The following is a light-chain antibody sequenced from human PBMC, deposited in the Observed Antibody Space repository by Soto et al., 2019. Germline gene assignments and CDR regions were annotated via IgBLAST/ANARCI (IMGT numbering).Light chain of an antibody. Sequence: EIVMTQSPATLSASPGERVTLSCRASQSVSTKSAWYQQKPGQAPRLLIYGASTRVTGIPARFSGSGSGTDFTLTLSSLQSEDFGAYYCQQYKDWFSISFGQGTRLEIK. V-gene: IGKV3-15*01. CDR1: QSVSTK. J-gene: IGKJ5*01. CDR3: QQYKDWFSIS. CDR2: GAS.